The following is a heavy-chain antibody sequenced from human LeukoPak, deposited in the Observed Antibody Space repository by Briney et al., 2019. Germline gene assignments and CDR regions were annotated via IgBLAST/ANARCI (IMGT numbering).Heavy chain of an antibody. D-gene: IGHD3-3*01. V-gene: IGHV1-69*13. CDR1: GGTLSSYA. J-gene: IGHJ6*02. Sequence: SVKVSCKASGGTLSSYAISWVRQAPGQGLEWMGGIIPIFGTANYAQKFQGRVTITADESTSTAYMELSSLRSEDTAVYYCARAAYDFWSQERLRTNYYGMDVWGQGTTVTVSS. CDR2: IIPIFGTA. CDR3: ARAAYDFWSQERLRTNYYGMDV.